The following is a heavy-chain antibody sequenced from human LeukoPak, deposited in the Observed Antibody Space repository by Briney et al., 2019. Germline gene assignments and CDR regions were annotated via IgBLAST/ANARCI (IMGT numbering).Heavy chain of an antibody. V-gene: IGHV3-74*01. CDR2: INSDGTTT. CDR1: GFTFSSYW. CDR3: ARGNYYGMDV. J-gene: IGHJ6*02. Sequence: GGSLRLSCAASGFTFSSYWMHWVRQAPGKGLLWVARINSDGTTTYYAASVKGRFTISRDNAKTTLYLQVNSLRAEDTAVYYCARGNYYGMDVWGQGTTVTVSS.